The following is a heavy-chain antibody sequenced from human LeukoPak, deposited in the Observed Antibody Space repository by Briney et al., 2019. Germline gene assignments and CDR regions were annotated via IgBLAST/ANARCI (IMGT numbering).Heavy chain of an antibody. V-gene: IGHV1-2*02. CDR1: GYIFNGYY. J-gene: IGHJ4*02. Sequence: GASVKVSCKASGYIFNGYYIHRVRQAPGQGLEWMGWINPNSGDTNYPQKFQGRVTMAWDTSISTAYMELSRLKSDDTAVYYCARGNSGSDYWGQGTLVTVSS. CDR2: INPNSGDT. D-gene: IGHD5-12*01. CDR3: ARGNSGSDY.